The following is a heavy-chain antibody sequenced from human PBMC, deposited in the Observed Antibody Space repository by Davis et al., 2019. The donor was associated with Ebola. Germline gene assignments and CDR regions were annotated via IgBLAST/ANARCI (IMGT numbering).Heavy chain of an antibody. D-gene: IGHD1-26*01. V-gene: IGHV3-7*01. CDR2: IKQDGSEK. Sequence: GESLKISCAASGFTFSSYWMSWVRQAPGKGLEWVANIKQDGSEKYYVDSVKGRFTISRDNSKNTLYLQMNSLRAEDTAVYYCAKDREGATDYWGQGTLVTVSS. J-gene: IGHJ4*02. CDR3: AKDREGATDY. CDR1: GFTFSSYW.